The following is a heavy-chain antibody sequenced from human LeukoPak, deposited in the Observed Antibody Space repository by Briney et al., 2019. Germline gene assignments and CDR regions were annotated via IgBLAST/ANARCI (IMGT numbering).Heavy chain of an antibody. CDR3: ARHDGLFDY. Sequence: KTSETLSLTCTVSGGSISSSSYYWGWIRQPPGKGLEWIGSIYYSGSTYYNPSLKSRVTISVDTSKNQFSLKLSSVTAADTAVYYCARHDGLFDYWGQGTLVTVSS. J-gene: IGHJ4*02. V-gene: IGHV4-39*01. CDR2: IYYSGST. CDR1: GGSISSSSYY.